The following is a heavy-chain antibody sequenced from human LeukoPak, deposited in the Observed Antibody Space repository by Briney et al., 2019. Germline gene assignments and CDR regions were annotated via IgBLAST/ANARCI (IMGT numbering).Heavy chain of an antibody. CDR3: GRVYCSTTSCYGYYDYYMDV. CDR2: TNWSGANT. Sequence: PGGSLRLSCAASGFRFGDYGMSWVRHAPGKGLEWVSGTNWSGANTGYADSVKGRFTISRDNVKNFLYLQMNSLRVEDTAVYFCGRVYCSTTSCYGYYDYYMDVWGKGTTVTVSS. V-gene: IGHV3-20*04. J-gene: IGHJ6*03. CDR1: GFRFGDYG. D-gene: IGHD2-2*01.